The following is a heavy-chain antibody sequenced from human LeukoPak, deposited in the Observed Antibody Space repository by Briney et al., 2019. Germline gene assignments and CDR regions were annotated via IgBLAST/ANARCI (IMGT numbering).Heavy chain of an antibody. V-gene: IGHV1-8*02. J-gene: IGHJ4*02. CDR1: GYTFTSYG. CDR2: MNPNSGNT. Sequence: ASVKVSCKASGYTFTSYGISWVRQAPGQGLEWMGWMNPNSGNTGYAQKFQGRVTMTRNTSISTAYMEPSSLRSEDTAVYYCARGLQVGATSDYWGQGTLVTVSS. D-gene: IGHD1-26*01. CDR3: ARGLQVGATSDY.